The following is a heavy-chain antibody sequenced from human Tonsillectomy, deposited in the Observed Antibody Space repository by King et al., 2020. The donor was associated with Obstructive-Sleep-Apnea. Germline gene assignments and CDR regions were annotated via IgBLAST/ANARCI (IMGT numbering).Heavy chain of an antibody. CDR1: GFTFSSYT. CDR2: MSGRSGDT. Sequence: VQLVEFGGGLVQPGGSLRLSCAASGFTFSSYTMAWVRQAPGRGLEWVSGMSGRSGDTYYADSVKGRFTISRDNSENTLYLQMNSLRPEDTALYYCSKSSIEVAGSFDHWGQGTLVTVSS. J-gene: IGHJ4*02. V-gene: IGHV3-23*04. CDR3: SKSSIEVAGSFDH. D-gene: IGHD6-19*01.